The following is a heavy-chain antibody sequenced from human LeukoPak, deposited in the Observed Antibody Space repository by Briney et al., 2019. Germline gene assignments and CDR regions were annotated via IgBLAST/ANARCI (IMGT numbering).Heavy chain of an antibody. V-gene: IGHV3-23*01. J-gene: IGHJ4*02. Sequence: HPGGALRLSCAASGFTFSSYAMTWVRQSPGMGLEWVATITGGGFVSFYADSVKGRFTISRDSSKDSLYLQMNSLRAEDTATYYCAKGRIAVAGTGVFPQYYFDYWGQGTLVTVSS. CDR1: GFTFSSYA. CDR2: ITGGGFVS. D-gene: IGHD6-19*01. CDR3: AKGRIAVAGTGVFPQYYFDY.